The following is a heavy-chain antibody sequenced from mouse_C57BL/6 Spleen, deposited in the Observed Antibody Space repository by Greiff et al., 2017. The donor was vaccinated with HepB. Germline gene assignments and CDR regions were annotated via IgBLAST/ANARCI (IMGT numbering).Heavy chain of an antibody. CDR2: IDPSDSYT. Sequence: QVQLQQPGAELVKPGASVKLSCKASGYTFTSYWMQWVKQRPGQGLEWIGEIDPSDSYTNYNQKFKGKATLTVDTSSSTAYMQLSILTSEDSAVYYSAKQCNYDNYPHCYFDVCGTGTTVTVSS. V-gene: IGHV1-50*01. CDR1: GYTFTSYW. CDR3: AKQCNYDNYPHCYFDV. J-gene: IGHJ1*03. D-gene: IGHD2-1*01.